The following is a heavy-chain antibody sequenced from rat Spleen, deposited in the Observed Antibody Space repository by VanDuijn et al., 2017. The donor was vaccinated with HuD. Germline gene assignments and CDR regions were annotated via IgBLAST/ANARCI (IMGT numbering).Heavy chain of an antibody. D-gene: IGHD1-9*01. V-gene: IGHV5-29*01. CDR3: ARRHYGYTDYFDY. J-gene: IGHJ2*01. CDR1: GFTFSNYG. Sequence: EVQLVESGGGLVQPGRSLKLSCAASGFTFSNYGMHWIRQAPTKGLEWVATISYDGGRIFYRDSVKGRFTISRDNAKSTLSLQMDSLRSEDTATYYCARRHYGYTDYFDYWGQGVMVTVSS. CDR2: ISYDGGRI.